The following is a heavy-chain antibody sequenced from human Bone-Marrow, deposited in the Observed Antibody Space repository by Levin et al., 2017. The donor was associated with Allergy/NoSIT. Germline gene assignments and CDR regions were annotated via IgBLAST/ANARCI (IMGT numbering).Heavy chain of an antibody. CDR2: IYYTGTS. CDR3: ARDNWNDGVGFDV. J-gene: IGHJ3*01. Sequence: PGGSLRLSCVGSGFTFSTYYWNWVRQPPGKGLEWLAYIYYTGTSKYNPSLKSRVTISLDTSKNQFSLKMTSVTAADTALYFCARDNWNDGVGFDVWGQGTTVTVSS. CDR1: GFTFSTYY. D-gene: IGHD1-20*01. V-gene: IGHV4-59*01.